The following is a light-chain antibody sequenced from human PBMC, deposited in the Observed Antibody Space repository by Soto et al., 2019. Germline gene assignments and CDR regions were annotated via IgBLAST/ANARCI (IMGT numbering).Light chain of an antibody. CDR1: QTVNNNY. Sequence: EIVLTQSPATLSVSPGERATLSCRASQTVNNNYLAWYQQKPGQAPRLLIYGISTRATGVPARFSGSGSGTDFTLTISSLEPEDFAVYYCQQRSNWPPITFGQGTRLEIK. V-gene: IGKV3D-20*02. CDR3: QQRSNWPPIT. CDR2: GIS. J-gene: IGKJ5*01.